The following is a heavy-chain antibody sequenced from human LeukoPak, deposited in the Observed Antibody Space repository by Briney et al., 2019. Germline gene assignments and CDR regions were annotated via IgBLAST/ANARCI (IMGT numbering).Heavy chain of an antibody. CDR2: ISAYNGNT. Sequence: GASVKVSCKASGYTFSSYGISWVRQAPGQGLEWMGWISAYNGNTNYAQKFQGRVTMTTDTSTSTAYMELRSLRSDDTAVFYCARDLTVTTRSVDYWGQGTLVTVSS. J-gene: IGHJ4*02. CDR3: ARDLTVTTRSVDY. D-gene: IGHD4-17*01. V-gene: IGHV1-18*01. CDR1: GYTFSSYG.